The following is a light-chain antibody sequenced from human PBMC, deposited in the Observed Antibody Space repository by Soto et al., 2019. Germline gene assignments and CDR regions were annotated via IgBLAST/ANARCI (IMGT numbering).Light chain of an antibody. CDR2: GAS. V-gene: IGKV3-20*01. CDR1: QSVSSIY. J-gene: IGKJ1*01. Sequence: EIVLTQSPGTLSLSPGERATLSCRASQSVSSIYLAWYQHKPGQAPRLLIYGASSRATGIPDRFSGSGSGTDFTLNISRLEPEDFAVYYCQQYGSSSWTFGRGTTVAIK. CDR3: QQYGSSSWT.